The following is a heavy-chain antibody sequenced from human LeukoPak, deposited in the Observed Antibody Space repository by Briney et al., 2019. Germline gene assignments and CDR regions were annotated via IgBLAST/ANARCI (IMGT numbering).Heavy chain of an antibody. CDR2: ISYSGST. CDR3: ARGGYNYYYYYYMDV. V-gene: IGHV4-59*01. Sequence: PSETLSLTCTVSGGSITSYYWSWIRQPPGKGLEWIGYISYSGSTNYNPSLKSRVTISLDTSKNQFFLKLSSVTAADTAVYYCARGGYNYYYYYYMDVWGKGTTVTVSS. J-gene: IGHJ6*03. D-gene: IGHD1-1*01. CDR1: GGSITSYY.